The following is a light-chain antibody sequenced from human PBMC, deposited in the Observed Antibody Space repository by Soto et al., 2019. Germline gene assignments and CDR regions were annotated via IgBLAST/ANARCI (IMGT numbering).Light chain of an antibody. CDR3: ISHGGSRV. V-gene: IGLV2-8*01. J-gene: IGLJ3*02. Sequence: QSVLTQPPSASGSPGQSVTISCTGTSSDVGAHNYVSWYQQHPGKAPKLMIYEVSKRPSGVPDRFSGSKSGNTASLTVSGLQAEDEADYYCISHGGSRVFGGGTKLTVL. CDR1: SSDVGAHNY. CDR2: EVS.